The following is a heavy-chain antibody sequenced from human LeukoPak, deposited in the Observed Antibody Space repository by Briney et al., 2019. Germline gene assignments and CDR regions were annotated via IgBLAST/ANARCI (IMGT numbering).Heavy chain of an antibody. CDR1: GFTFSSYA. V-gene: IGHV3-23*01. J-gene: IGHJ6*02. CDR3: AKLGCSSTSCFLWNYYYGMDV. CDR2: ISGSGGST. D-gene: IGHD2-2*01. Sequence: PGGSLRLSCAASGFTFSSYAMSWVRQAPGKGLEWVSAISGSGGSTYYADSVKGRFTISRDNSKNTLYLQMNSLRAEDTAVYYCAKLGCSSTSCFLWNYYYGMDVWGQGTTVTVSS.